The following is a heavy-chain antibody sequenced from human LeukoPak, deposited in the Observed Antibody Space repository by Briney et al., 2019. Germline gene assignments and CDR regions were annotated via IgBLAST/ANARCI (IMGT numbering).Heavy chain of an antibody. CDR3: ARADFWSGRIFDY. CDR1: GGSISSYY. D-gene: IGHD3-3*01. V-gene: IGHV4-59*01. Sequence: PSETLSLTCTVSGGSISSYYWSWIRQPPGKGLEWIGYIYYSGSTNYNPSLKSRVTISVDTSKNQFSLKLSSVTAADTAVYYCARADFWSGRIFDYWGQGTLLTVSS. CDR2: IYYSGST. J-gene: IGHJ4*02.